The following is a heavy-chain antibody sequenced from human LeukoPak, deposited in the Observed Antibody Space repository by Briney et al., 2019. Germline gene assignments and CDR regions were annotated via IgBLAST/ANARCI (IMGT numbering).Heavy chain of an antibody. Sequence: GGSLRLSCAASGFTFSSYGMHWVRQAPGKGLEWVAVIWYDGSNKYYADSVKGRFTISRDNSKNTLYLQMNSLRAEDTAVYYCARDTSNPRLGYFQHWGQGTLVTVSS. V-gene: IGHV3-33*01. J-gene: IGHJ1*01. CDR3: ARDTSNPRLGYFQH. D-gene: IGHD2-8*01. CDR1: GFTFSSYG. CDR2: IWYDGSNK.